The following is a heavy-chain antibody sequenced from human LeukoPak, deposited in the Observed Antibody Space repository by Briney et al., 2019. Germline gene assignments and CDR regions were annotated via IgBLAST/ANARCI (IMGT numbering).Heavy chain of an antibody. Sequence: GASVKVACKASGYTFTGYYMQWVRQAAGHGLEGLVWVNPTSGGTNYAEKFQGRVTMARDTSISTAYMELSRLRSDDTAVYYCARSSRYSYGRVVSYYYYGMDVWGQGTTLTVSS. D-gene: IGHD5-18*01. CDR3: ARSSRYSYGRVVSYYYYGMDV. V-gene: IGHV1-2*02. CDR1: GYTFTGYY. J-gene: IGHJ6*02. CDR2: VNPTSGGT.